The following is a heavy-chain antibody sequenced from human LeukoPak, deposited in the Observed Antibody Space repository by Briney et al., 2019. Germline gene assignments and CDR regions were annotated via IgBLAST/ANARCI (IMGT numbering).Heavy chain of an antibody. D-gene: IGHD4-17*01. CDR2: IIPLLDKP. J-gene: IGHJ4*02. Sequence: ASVKVSCKASGGNFNPYAITWVRQAPGQGLEWMGRIIPLLDKPNYAHQFQGRVTITADKSTRTAYMELNSLRSEDTAMYYCARDRTTSVTWGQGTLVTVSS. V-gene: IGHV1-69*04. CDR3: ARDRTTSVT. CDR1: GGNFNPYA.